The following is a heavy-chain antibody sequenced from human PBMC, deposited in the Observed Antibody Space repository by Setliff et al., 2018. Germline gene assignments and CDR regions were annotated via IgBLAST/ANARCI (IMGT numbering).Heavy chain of an antibody. J-gene: IGHJ6*02. D-gene: IGHD1-26*01. V-gene: IGHV1-3*01. Sequence: ASVKVSCKASGYTFTNHEIHWVRQAPGQRPEYMGWIKSASGKSKSSERFQGRLTFTRDTSASTAYMELSSLKTEDTAVYYCVRGGSAPSSYQYPLDVWGQGTTVTVSS. CDR3: VRGGSAPSSYQYPLDV. CDR2: IKSASGKS. CDR1: GYTFTNHE.